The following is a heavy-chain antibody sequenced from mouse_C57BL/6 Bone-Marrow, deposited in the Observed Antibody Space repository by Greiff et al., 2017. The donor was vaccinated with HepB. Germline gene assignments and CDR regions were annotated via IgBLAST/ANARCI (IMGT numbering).Heavy chain of an antibody. CDR3: SATVVATDYAMDY. CDR2: IRNKANNHAT. Sequence: EVQVVESGGGLVQPGGSMKLSCAASGFTFSDAWMDWVRQSPEKGLEWVAEIRNKANNHATYYAESVKGRFTISRDDSKSSVYLQMNSLRAEDTGIYYCSATVVATDYAMDYWGQGTSVTVSS. D-gene: IGHD1-1*01. J-gene: IGHJ4*01. CDR1: GFTFSDAW. V-gene: IGHV6-6*01.